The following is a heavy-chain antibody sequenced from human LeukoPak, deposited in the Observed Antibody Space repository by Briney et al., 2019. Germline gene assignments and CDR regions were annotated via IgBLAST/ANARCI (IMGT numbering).Heavy chain of an antibody. CDR2: IWYDGSNK. CDR1: GFTFSSYG. V-gene: IGHV3-33*01. CDR3: ARSPYCSSTSCYHFNWFDP. J-gene: IGHJ5*02. D-gene: IGHD2-2*01. Sequence: PGRSLRLSCAASGFTFSSYGMHWVRQAPGKGLEWVAVIWYDGSNKYYADSVKGRFTISRDNSKNTLYLQMNSLRAEDTAVYYCARSPYCSSTSCYHFNWFDPWGQGTLVTASS.